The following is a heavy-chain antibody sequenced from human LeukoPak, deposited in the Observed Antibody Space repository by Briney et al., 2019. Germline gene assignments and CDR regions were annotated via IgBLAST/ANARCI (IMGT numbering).Heavy chain of an antibody. Sequence: SETLSLTCTVSGGSITNYYWSWIRQSAGKGLEWIGRINTSGDTSYNPSIRSRVTMSVDTPKNQFSLKLSSVTAADTAVYYCARGITIFGVVNYFDYWGQGTLVTVSS. CDR2: INTSGDT. J-gene: IGHJ4*02. CDR3: ARGITIFGVVNYFDY. D-gene: IGHD3-3*01. CDR1: GGSITNYY. V-gene: IGHV4-4*07.